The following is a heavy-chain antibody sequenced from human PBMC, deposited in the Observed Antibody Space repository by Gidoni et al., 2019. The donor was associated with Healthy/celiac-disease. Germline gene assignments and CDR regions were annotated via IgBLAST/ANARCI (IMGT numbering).Heavy chain of an antibody. CDR3: ARRSIVATSYYYYYGMDV. V-gene: IGHV4-39*01. J-gene: IGHJ6*02. Sequence: QLQLQESGPGLVQPSETLSLTCTVSGGSISSSSYYWGCLRQPPGKGLEWIGSIYYSGSPYDNPSLKSRVTISVDTSKNQFSLKLSSVTAADTAVYYCARRSIVATSYYYYYGMDVWGQGTTVTVSS. CDR1: GGSISSSSYY. CDR2: IYYSGSP. D-gene: IGHD5-12*01.